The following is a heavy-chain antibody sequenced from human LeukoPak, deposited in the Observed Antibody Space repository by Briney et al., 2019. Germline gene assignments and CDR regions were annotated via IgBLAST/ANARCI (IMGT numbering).Heavy chain of an antibody. J-gene: IGHJ3*02. CDR3: ATYCSGGSCYAESDAFDI. CDR1: GYSFTSYW. D-gene: IGHD2-15*01. Sequence: GESLKISCKGSGYSFTSYWIGWVRQMPGKGLEWMGIIYPGDSDTRYSPSFQGQVTISADKSISTAYLQWSSLKASDTAMYYCATYCSGGSCYAESDAFDIWGQGTMVTASS. V-gene: IGHV5-51*01. CDR2: IYPGDSDT.